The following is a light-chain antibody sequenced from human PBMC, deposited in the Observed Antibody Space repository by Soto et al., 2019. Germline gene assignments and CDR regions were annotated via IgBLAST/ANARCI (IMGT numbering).Light chain of an antibody. J-gene: IGKJ5*01. Sequence: DVVMTQTPLSLSVAPGQPASISCKSSQSLLHITGETFLFWYLQKPGQSPQLLIYEVSTRVSGVPDRFSGSGSGTDFTLEIRRVETDDVRIYYCMQSTQLPPTFGQGTRLGIE. CDR3: MQSTQLPPT. CDR2: EVS. CDR1: QSLLHITGETF. V-gene: IGKV2D-29*02.